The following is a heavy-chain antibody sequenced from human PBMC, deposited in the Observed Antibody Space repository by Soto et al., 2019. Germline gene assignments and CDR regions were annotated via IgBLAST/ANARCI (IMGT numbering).Heavy chain of an antibody. V-gene: IGHV1-69*13. D-gene: IGHD3-22*01. J-gene: IGHJ4*02. Sequence: ASVKVSCKVSGGSFSSFSINWVRQAPGQRFEWMGGIIPILGTANFTQKFQDRVTFTADESTATAYMTLSSLTSEDTAFYYCTYSETKGYYPQNHYWGPGTQVTVSS. CDR1: GGSFSSFS. CDR2: IIPILGTA. CDR3: TYSETKGYYPQNHY.